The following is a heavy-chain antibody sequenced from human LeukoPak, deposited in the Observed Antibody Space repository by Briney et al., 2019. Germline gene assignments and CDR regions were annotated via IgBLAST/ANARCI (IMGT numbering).Heavy chain of an antibody. CDR2: ISDNSAYI. Sequence: GGSLRLSCAASGFIFNTYSMNWVRQAPRKALEWVSSISDNSAYISYADSVKGRFTVSRDNAKRSLYLLMNSLRAEDTALYYCARDAREGSGRKFDYWGQGALVTVSS. J-gene: IGHJ4*02. V-gene: IGHV3-21*01. D-gene: IGHD6-19*01. CDR3: ARDAREGSGRKFDY. CDR1: GFIFNTYS.